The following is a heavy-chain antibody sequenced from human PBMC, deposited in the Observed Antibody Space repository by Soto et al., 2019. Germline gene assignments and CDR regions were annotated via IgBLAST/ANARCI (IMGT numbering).Heavy chain of an antibody. J-gene: IGHJ4*02. V-gene: IGHV3-48*02. D-gene: IGHD2-21*01. Sequence: GGSLRLSCTASGFTVSDYSVNWVRQAPGKGLEWISYISSTGDLMLYADSVKGRFTIARDIAKNSLYLQMDSLRDEDSAVYYCATWAIAVGGEGFWGQGTLVTVSS. CDR2: ISSTGDLM. CDR1: GFTVSDYS. CDR3: ATWAIAVGGEGF.